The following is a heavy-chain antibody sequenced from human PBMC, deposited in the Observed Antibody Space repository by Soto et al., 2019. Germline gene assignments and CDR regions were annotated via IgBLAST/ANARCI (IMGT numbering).Heavy chain of an antibody. CDR3: AKGGIAVAGDAFDI. D-gene: IGHD6-19*01. J-gene: IGHJ3*02. CDR2: ISYDGSNK. Sequence: QVQLVESGGGVVQPGRSLRLSCAASGFTFSSYGMHWVRQAPGKGLEWVAVISYDGSNKYYADSVKGRFTISRDNSKNTLYLQMNSLRTEYTAVYYCAKGGIAVAGDAFDIWGQGTMVTVSS. V-gene: IGHV3-30*18. CDR1: GFTFSSYG.